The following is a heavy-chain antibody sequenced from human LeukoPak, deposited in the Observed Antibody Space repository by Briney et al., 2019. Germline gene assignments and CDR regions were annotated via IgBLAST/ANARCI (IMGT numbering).Heavy chain of an antibody. Sequence: AGGSQRLSCAASGFTFSNYWLSWVRQAPGKGLEWVANIKQDGSEKYYVDSVKGRFTISRDNAKNSLYLQMNSLRAEDTAVYYCARDPYYSFDYWGQGTLVTASS. CDR2: IKQDGSEK. CDR3: ARDPYYSFDY. CDR1: GFTFSNYW. V-gene: IGHV3-7*04. D-gene: IGHD2-21*01. J-gene: IGHJ4*02.